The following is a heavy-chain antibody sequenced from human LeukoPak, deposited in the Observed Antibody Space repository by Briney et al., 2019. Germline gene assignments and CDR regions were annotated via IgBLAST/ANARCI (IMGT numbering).Heavy chain of an antibody. CDR3: ARSSGGYSSSGPQGNLQYYFDY. J-gene: IGHJ4*02. D-gene: IGHD5-18*01. V-gene: IGHV5-51*01. CDR1: GYSFTSFW. CDR2: IYPGDSDT. Sequence: GESLKISCKGSGYSFTSFWIARVRQMPGKGLEWMGIIYPGDSDTRYSPSFQGQVTISADKSISTAYLQWSSLKASDTAMYYCARSSGGYSSSGPQGNLQYYFDYWGQGTLVTVSS.